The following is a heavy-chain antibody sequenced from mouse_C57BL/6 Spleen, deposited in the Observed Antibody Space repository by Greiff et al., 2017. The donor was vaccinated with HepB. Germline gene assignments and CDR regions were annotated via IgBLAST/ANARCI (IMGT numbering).Heavy chain of an antibody. CDR1: GYTFTSYW. V-gene: IGHV1-53*01. D-gene: IGHD1-1*01. CDR2: INPSNGGT. J-gene: IGHJ1*03. Sequence: VQLQHPGTELVKPGASVKLSCKASGYTFTSYWMHWVKQRPGQGLEWIGNINPSNGGTNYNEKFKSKATLTVDKSSSTAYMQLSSLTSEDSAVYYCARGYYGSPHWYFDVWGTGTTVTVSS. CDR3: ARGYYGSPHWYFDV.